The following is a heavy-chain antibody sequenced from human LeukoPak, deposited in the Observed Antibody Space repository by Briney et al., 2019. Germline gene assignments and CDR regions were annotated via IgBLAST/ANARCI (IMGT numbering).Heavy chain of an antibody. D-gene: IGHD7-27*01. V-gene: IGHV1-69*13. J-gene: IGHJ3*02. Sequence: GASVKVSCKASGGTFSSYAISWVRQAPGQGLEWMEGIIPIFGTANYAQKFQGRVTITADESTSTAYMELSSLRSEDTAVYYCARRLGINNAFDIWGQGTMVTVSS. CDR2: IIPIFGTA. CDR3: ARRLGINNAFDI. CDR1: GGTFSSYA.